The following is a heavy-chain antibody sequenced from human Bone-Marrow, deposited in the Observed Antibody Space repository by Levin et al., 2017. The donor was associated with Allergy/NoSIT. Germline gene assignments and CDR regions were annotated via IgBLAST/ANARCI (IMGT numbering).Heavy chain of an antibody. Sequence: GASVKVSCKTSGYTFSSYGISWVRQAPGQGLEWIGWISTYNGNTDYAQNLQDRVTMTTDTSTNTAYMELRGLRSDDTAVYYCARGRYSTSPQDNPWGQGTLVTVSS. CDR1: GYTFSSYG. CDR2: ISTYNGNT. CDR3: ARGRYSTSPQDNP. J-gene: IGHJ5*02. V-gene: IGHV1-18*04. D-gene: IGHD5-18*01.